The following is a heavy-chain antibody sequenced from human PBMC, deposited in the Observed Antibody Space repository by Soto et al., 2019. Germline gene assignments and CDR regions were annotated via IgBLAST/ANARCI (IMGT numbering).Heavy chain of an antibody. V-gene: IGHV1-18*04. CDR1: GYTFTSYG. Sequence: ASVKVSCKASGYTFTSYGISWVRQAPGQGLEWMGWISAYNGNTNYAQKLQGRVTMTTDTSTSTAYMELRSLRSDDTVVYYCARDLPYDFWSGYPQGYYYYYYYGMDVWGQGTTVTVSS. J-gene: IGHJ6*02. CDR2: ISAYNGNT. CDR3: ARDLPYDFWSGYPQGYYYYYYYGMDV. D-gene: IGHD3-3*01.